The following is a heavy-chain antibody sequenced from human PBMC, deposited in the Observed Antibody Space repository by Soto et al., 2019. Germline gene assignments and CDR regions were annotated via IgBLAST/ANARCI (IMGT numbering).Heavy chain of an antibody. CDR1: GYTFANYV. J-gene: IGHJ4*02. Sequence: ASVKVSCKASGYTFANYVIHWVRQAPGQGLEWMGWISPLKGSTKYAQKVQGRVSVTTDTSTNTVYMELSGLRYDDTALYYCARSGEHPFDFWRQGTLVTVSS. CDR3: ARSGEHPFDF. D-gene: IGHD6-25*01. CDR2: ISPLKGST. V-gene: IGHV1-18*01.